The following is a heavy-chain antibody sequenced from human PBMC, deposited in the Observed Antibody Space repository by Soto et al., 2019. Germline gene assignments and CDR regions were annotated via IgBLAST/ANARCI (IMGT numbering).Heavy chain of an antibody. D-gene: IGHD2-2*01. V-gene: IGHV1-18*01. CDR3: AREDVVVXXAIXVMDV. Sequence: ASVKVSCKASGYTFTSYGISWVRQAPGQGLEWMGWISAYNGNTNYAQKLQGRVTMTTDTSMSTAYMELRSLRSDDTAVYYCAREDVVVXXAIXVMDVWGKGTTVTVSS. CDR2: ISAYNGNT. CDR1: GYTFTSYG. J-gene: IGHJ6*03.